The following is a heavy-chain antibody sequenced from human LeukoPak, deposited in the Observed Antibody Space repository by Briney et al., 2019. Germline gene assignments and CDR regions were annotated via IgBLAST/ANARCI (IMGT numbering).Heavy chain of an antibody. V-gene: IGHV1-69*05. D-gene: IGHD3-3*01. CDR2: IIPIFGTA. CDR3: ARGDVLRFLEWSPYSGDYYYYMDV. CDR1: GGTFSSYA. J-gene: IGHJ6*03. Sequence: SVKVSCKASGGTFSSYAISWVRQAPGQGLEWMGRIIPIFGTANYAQKFQGRVTITTDESTGTAYMELSSLRSEDTAVYYCARGDVLRFLEWSPYSGDYYYYMDVWGKGTTVTVSS.